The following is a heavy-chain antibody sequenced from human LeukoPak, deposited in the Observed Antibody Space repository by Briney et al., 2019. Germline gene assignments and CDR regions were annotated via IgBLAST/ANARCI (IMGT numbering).Heavy chain of an antibody. Sequence: GGSLRLSCAASGFTFNNYGMHWVRQAPGKGLEWVAFIRYDGSNKYYADSVKGRFTISRDNSKNTLYLQMNSLRAEDTAVYYCAKVTHPYSYGYSDYWGQGTLVTVSS. J-gene: IGHJ4*02. CDR2: IRYDGSNK. CDR1: GFTFNNYG. V-gene: IGHV3-30*02. D-gene: IGHD5-18*01. CDR3: AKVTHPYSYGYSDY.